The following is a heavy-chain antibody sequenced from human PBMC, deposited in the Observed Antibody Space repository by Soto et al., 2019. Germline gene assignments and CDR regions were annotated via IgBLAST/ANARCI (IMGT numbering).Heavy chain of an antibody. V-gene: IGHV3-53*01. Sequence: GGSLRLSCAISCLTPIRPQTSRVRQAPVKGLQCVSVLYSAGSTYYANAVKGRFTISRDISENTVYLELDKLTVDDTAVYYCARAREPEYSSSIFFDYWGRGTLVPVSS. CDR2: LYSAGST. CDR3: ARAREPEYSSSIFFDY. D-gene: IGHD6-6*01. CDR1: CLTPIRPQ. J-gene: IGHJ4*02.